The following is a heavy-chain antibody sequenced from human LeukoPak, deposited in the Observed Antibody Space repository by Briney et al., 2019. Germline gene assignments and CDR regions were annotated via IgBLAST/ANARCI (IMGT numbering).Heavy chain of an antibody. CDR2: IYFNGSP. CDR3: ARNYDSSGYKWSWFDP. J-gene: IGHJ5*02. V-gene: IGHV4-39*01. D-gene: IGHD3-22*01. CDR1: GDSISSGSFY. Sequence: SETLSLTCIVSGDSISSGSFYWGWVRQPPGKGLEWIGNIYFNGSPYYNPSLKSRVSMSVDTSKNQFSLKLSSVTAADTAVYYCARNYDSSGYKWSWFDPWGQGTLVTVSS.